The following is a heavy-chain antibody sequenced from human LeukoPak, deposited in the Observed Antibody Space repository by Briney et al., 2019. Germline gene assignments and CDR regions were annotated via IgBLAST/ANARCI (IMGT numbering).Heavy chain of an antibody. CDR2: ISYDGSNK. CDR3: ARDRVAVAAKDVYFDY. CDR1: GFTFSSYA. Sequence: ERSLRLSCAASGFTFSSYAMHWVRQAPGKGLEWVAVISYDGSNKYYADSVKGRFTISRDNSKNTLYLQMNSLRAEDTAVFYCARDRVAVAAKDVYFDYWGQGTLVTVSS. J-gene: IGHJ4*02. V-gene: IGHV3-30-3*01. D-gene: IGHD6-19*01.